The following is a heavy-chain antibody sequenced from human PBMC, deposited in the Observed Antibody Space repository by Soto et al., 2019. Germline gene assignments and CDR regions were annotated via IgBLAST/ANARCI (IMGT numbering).Heavy chain of an antibody. CDR2: ISGSGGTT. Sequence: PWGSMRLSCAASGFTFNTYAMTWVRQTPGRGLEWVSAISGSGGTTYYADSVKGRFTISRDNSKNTLYLQMNSLRAEDTAVYYCAKDGINYYDSSGYYSWGQGTLVTVSS. CDR1: GFTFNTYA. J-gene: IGHJ4*02. CDR3: AKDGINYYDSSGYYS. V-gene: IGHV3-23*01. D-gene: IGHD3-22*01.